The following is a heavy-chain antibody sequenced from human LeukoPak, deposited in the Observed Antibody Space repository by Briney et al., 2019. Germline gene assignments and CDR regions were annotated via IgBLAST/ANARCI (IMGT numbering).Heavy chain of an antibody. CDR3: AKDRTVGASYWYFDL. CDR2: ISDDGSGT. V-gene: IGHV3-23*01. CDR1: GFTFSDYA. J-gene: IGHJ2*01. Sequence: GGSLRLSCAASGFTFSDYAMSWVRQAPGQGLEWVSTISDDGSGTYYADSVKGRFTISRDNSKNTLFLQINTLRAEDTAIYYCAKDRTVGASYWYFDLWGRGTLVTVSS. D-gene: IGHD1-26*01.